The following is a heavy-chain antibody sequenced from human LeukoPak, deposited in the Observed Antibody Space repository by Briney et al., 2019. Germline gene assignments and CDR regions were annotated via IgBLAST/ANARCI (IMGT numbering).Heavy chain of an antibody. J-gene: IGHJ5*02. CDR1: GGSISSYY. CDR2: IYTSGST. V-gene: IGHV4-4*07. Sequence: PSETPSLTCTVSGGSISSYYWSWIRQPAGKGLEWIGRIYTSGSTNYNPSLKSRVTMSVDTSKNQFSLKLSSVTAADTAVYYCARALSDYDSSGYLTPWGQGTLVTVSS. CDR3: ARALSDYDSSGYLTP. D-gene: IGHD3-22*01.